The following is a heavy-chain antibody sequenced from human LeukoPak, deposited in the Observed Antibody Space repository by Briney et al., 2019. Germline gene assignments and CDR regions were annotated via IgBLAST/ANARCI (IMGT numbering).Heavy chain of an antibody. V-gene: IGHV4-39*01. D-gene: IGHD3-22*01. Sequence: SETLSLTCTVSGGSINSSSYYWGWIRQPPGKGLEWIGSIYYSGSTYYNPSLKSRVTISVDTSKNQFSLKLSSVTAADTAVYYCARQGNSGYYPFDYWGQGTLVTVSS. CDR1: GGSINSSSYY. J-gene: IGHJ4*02. CDR3: ARQGNSGYYPFDY. CDR2: IYYSGST.